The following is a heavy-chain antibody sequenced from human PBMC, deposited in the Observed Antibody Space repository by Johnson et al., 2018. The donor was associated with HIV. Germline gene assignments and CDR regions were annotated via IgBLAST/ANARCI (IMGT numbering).Heavy chain of an antibody. CDR3: ASGHMWSAF. CDR2: ISSDGNDK. CDR1: GFIFSDSY. Sequence: QMQLVESGGGWVKPGGSLRLSCAASGFIFSDSYMSWIRQAPGKGLEWVAIISSDGNDKYYADSVKGRFTISRDNSNNTLYLQMSSLRVEDTAVYYCASGHMWSAFWGQGTMVTVSS. J-gene: IGHJ3*01. D-gene: IGHD2-21*01. V-gene: IGHV3-30*03.